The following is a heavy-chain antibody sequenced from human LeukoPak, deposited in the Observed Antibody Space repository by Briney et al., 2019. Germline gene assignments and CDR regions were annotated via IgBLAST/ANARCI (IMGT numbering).Heavy chain of an antibody. CDR2: ISWNSGSI. CDR3: AKALRITMVRGGFDY. V-gene: IGHV3-9*01. D-gene: IGHD3-10*01. Sequence: GGSLRLSCAASGFTFDDYAMHWVRQAPGKGLEWVSGISWNSGSIGYADSVKGRFTISRDNAKNSLYLQMNSLRAEDTALYYCAKALRITMVRGGFDYWGQGTLVTVSS. CDR1: GFTFDDYA. J-gene: IGHJ4*02.